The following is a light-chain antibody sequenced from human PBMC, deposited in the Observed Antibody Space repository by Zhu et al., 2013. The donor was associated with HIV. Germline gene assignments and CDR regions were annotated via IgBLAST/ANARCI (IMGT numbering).Light chain of an antibody. V-gene: IGKV3-20*01. Sequence: PGDTATLSCRASQFVGSSTFLAWYQQKRGQAPRLLIYDASSRAAGIPDRFRGSGSGTEFTLTISRLEPEDFAVYFCQQYRRSPYTFGQGTKLEIK. CDR2: DAS. CDR1: QFVGSSTF. CDR3: QQYRRSPYT. J-gene: IGKJ2*01.